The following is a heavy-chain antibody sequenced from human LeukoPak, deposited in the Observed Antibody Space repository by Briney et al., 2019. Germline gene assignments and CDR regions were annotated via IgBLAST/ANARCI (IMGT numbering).Heavy chain of an antibody. J-gene: IGHJ4*02. V-gene: IGHV3-48*03. Sequence: GGSLRLSCAASGFTFSTYEMNWVRQAPGKGLEWVSYISGGGSTTYYADSVKGRFTISRDNSKNTLYLQMNSLRAEDTAVYYCAKDTTDSSVYYFDYWGQGTLVTVSS. CDR1: GFTFSTYE. CDR3: AKDTTDSSVYYFDY. D-gene: IGHD1-14*01. CDR2: ISGGGSTT.